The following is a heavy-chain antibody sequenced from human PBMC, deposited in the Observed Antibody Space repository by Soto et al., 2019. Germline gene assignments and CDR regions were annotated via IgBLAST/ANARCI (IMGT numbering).Heavy chain of an antibody. Sequence: EVQLLESGGDLVQPGGSLRLSCVASGITFGGRAMSWVRQAPGEGLEWVSTITDTGGDTKYADSVRGRFTISRDNSKNTLYLQMSSLRVEDSAVYYCARGSTDAYPGSRIFLFWGRGTLVTVSA. D-gene: IGHD3-10*01. CDR1: GITFGGRA. J-gene: IGHJ4*02. V-gene: IGHV3-23*01. CDR3: ARGSTDAYPGSRIFLF. CDR2: ITDTGGDT.